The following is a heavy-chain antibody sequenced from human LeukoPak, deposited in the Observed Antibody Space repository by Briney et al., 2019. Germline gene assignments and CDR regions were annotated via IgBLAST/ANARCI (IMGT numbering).Heavy chain of an antibody. V-gene: IGHV4-59*01. J-gene: IGHJ6*02. Sequence: SETLSLTCSVSGDSITNYYWSWIRQPPGQGLEWIGYVYHTGSTNYNPSLKSRVTMSMDTSKSQFSLKLSSVTTADMAVYYCARESGYVTDPDYYYGMDVWGQGATVTVSS. CDR3: ARESGYVTDPDYYYGMDV. CDR2: VYHTGST. CDR1: GDSITNYY. D-gene: IGHD5-12*01.